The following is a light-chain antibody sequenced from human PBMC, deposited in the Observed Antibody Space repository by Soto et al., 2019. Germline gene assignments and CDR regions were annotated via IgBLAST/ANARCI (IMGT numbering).Light chain of an antibody. Sequence: EIVMTQSPATLSVSPGERATLSCRASQSVSNSFAWYQQKPGQAPRLLIYGASTRATGIPARFSGSGSGTEFTLTISSLQSEDFAVYYCQQYHNWPLTFGGGAKVEIK. J-gene: IGKJ4*01. CDR3: QQYHNWPLT. V-gene: IGKV3-15*01. CDR1: QSVSNS. CDR2: GAS.